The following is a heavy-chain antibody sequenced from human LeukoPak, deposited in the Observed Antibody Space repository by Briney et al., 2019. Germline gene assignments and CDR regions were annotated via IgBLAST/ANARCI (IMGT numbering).Heavy chain of an antibody. V-gene: IGHV4-34*01. Sequence: SETLSLTCAVYGGSFSGYYWSWIRQPPGKGLEWIGEINHSGSTNYNPSLKSRVTISADTSKNQFSLKLSSVTAADTAVYYCARAVYDSSGPTPVDYWGQGTLVTVSS. CDR1: GGSFSGYY. D-gene: IGHD3-22*01. J-gene: IGHJ4*02. CDR3: ARAVYDSSGPTPVDY. CDR2: INHSGST.